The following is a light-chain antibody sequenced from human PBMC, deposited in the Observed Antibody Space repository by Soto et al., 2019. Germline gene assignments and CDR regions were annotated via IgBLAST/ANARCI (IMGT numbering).Light chain of an antibody. V-gene: IGKV1-5*03. CDR1: QTISSC. CDR3: QHYNSYSEA. Sequence: STLSGSVGDRVTITCRASQTISSCLAWYQQKPGKAPKLLIYKASTLKSGVPSRFSGSGSGTEFTLTISSLQPDDFATYYCQHYNSYSEAFGQGTKV. J-gene: IGKJ1*01. CDR2: KAS.